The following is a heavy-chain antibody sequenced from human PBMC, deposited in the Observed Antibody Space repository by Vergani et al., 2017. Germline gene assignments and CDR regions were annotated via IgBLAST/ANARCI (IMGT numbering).Heavy chain of an antibody. CDR2: INHSGST. J-gene: IGHJ4*02. CDR3: ARGRVRGK. D-gene: IGHD3-10*01. CDR1: GGSFSGYY. V-gene: IGHV4-34*01. Sequence: QVQLQQWGAGLLKPSETLSLTCAVYGGSFSGYYWSWIRQPPGKGLEWIGEINHSGSTNYNPSLKSRVTISVDTSKNQVSLKLSSVTAANTAVYYCARGRVRGKWGQGTLVTVSS.